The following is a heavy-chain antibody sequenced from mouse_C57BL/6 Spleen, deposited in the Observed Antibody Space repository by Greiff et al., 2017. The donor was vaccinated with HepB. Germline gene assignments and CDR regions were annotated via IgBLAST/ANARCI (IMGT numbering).Heavy chain of an antibody. CDR1: GFSLTSYA. D-gene: IGHD2-3*01. V-gene: IGHV2-9-1*01. CDR3: ARNWGYDGYYYFDY. CDR2: IWTGGGT. J-gene: IGHJ2*01. Sequence: VQLVESGPGLVAPSQSLSITCTVSGFSLTSYAISWVRQPPGKGLEWLGVIWTGGGTNYNSALKSRLSISKDNSKSQVFLKMNSLQTDDTARYYCARNWGYDGYYYFDYWGQGTTLTVSS.